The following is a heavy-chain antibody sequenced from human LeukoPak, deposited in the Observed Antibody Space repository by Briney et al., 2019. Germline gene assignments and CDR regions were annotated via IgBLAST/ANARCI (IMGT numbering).Heavy chain of an antibody. Sequence: SQTLSLTCTVSGGSISSGDYYWSWIRQPPGKGLEWIGYIYYSGSTYYNPSLKSRVTISVDTSKNQFSLKLSSVTAADTAVYYCARAGAQGSGSYSNFDYWGQGTLVTVSS. CDR2: IYYSGST. J-gene: IGHJ4*02. CDR3: ARAGAQGSGSYSNFDY. CDR1: GGSISSGDYY. V-gene: IGHV4-30-4*08. D-gene: IGHD3-10*01.